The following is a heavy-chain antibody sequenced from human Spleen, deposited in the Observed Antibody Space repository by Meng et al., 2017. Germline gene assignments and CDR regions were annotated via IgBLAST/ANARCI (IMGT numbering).Heavy chain of an antibody. V-gene: IGHV1-69*06. D-gene: IGHD2-15*01. J-gene: IGHJ4*02. CDR2: IIPIYGRA. CDR1: CGISSSYA. CDR3: ARGYCRGGSCYGFDY. Sequence: VQLVESGAVGTKPAYSVEVPCTASCGISSSYAISWWRQVPRQGLEWLGGIIPIYGRASYDHKFQGRGTITAAKATTTDYMALSSLRAAATAAYYYARGYCRGGSCYGFDYWGQGTLVTVSS.